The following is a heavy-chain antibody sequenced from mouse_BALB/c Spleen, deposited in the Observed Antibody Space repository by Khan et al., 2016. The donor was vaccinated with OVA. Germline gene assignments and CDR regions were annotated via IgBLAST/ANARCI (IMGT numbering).Heavy chain of an antibody. Sequence: EVQLQESGPGLVKPSQSLSLTCTVTGYSITSDYAWNWIRQFPGNKLEWMGYISSTGSTSYNPSLKSRISITRDTSTNQFFLHLNSVTTEDTATYSCARSLYYSDSYAMDYWGQGTSVTVSS. J-gene: IGHJ4*01. V-gene: IGHV3-2*02. CDR1: GYSITSDYA. D-gene: IGHD2-13*01. CDR3: ARSLYYSDSYAMDY. CDR2: ISSTGST.